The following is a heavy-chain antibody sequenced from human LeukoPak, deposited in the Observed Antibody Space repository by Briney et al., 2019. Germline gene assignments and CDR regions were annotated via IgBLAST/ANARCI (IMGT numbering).Heavy chain of an antibody. CDR3: AKGSTQSSGYYFDH. Sequence: GGSLRLSCAASGFTVITNDMTWVRQAPGKGLEWVSSITGSGDYTYYADSVKGRFPISRDNSRNTLSLQMNSLRDEDTAVYHRAKGSTQSSGYYFDHWGQGILVTVSS. CDR2: ITGSGDYT. D-gene: IGHD3-22*01. V-gene: IGHV3-23*01. J-gene: IGHJ4*02. CDR1: GFTVITND.